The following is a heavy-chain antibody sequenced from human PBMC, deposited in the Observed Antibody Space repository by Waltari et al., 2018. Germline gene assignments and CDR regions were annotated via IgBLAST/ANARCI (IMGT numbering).Heavy chain of an antibody. CDR1: GVSIPSNRYY. CDR2: MSYSGAT. J-gene: IGHJ3*01. D-gene: IGHD5-12*01. CDR3: ATYIGASIGTAAFDV. V-gene: IGHV4-39*01. Sequence: QLQLQASGPRLVKPSETLSLTCSVSGVSIPSNRYYWGWIRQPPGQGLEWTGTMSYSGATYSSPSLQSRVTISRDTSKNQLSLKLGSVTAADTAIYYCATYIGASIGTAAFDVWGQGTKVTVSS.